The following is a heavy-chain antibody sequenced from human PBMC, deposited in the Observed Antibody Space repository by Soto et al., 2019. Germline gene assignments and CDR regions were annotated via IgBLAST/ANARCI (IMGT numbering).Heavy chain of an antibody. J-gene: IGHJ6*02. CDR2: IDPTDSYT. CDR3: ARSRRGAYSSGWYNLSGYYDYGIDV. Sequence: GESLKISCQASGYSFTTYWVSWVRQMPGKGLECMGRIDPTDSYTDYGPSFEGHVTMSVDRSINTAYLEWSSLKASDTAMYYCARSRRGAYSSGWYNLSGYYDYGIDVWGQGTKVTVSS. V-gene: IGHV5-10-1*01. CDR1: GYSFTTYW. D-gene: IGHD6-19*01.